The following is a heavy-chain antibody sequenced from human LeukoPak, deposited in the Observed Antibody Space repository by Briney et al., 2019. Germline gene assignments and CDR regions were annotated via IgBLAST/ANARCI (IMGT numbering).Heavy chain of an antibody. J-gene: IGHJ5*02. V-gene: IGHV1-69*04. D-gene: IGHD3-10*01. CDR1: GGTFSSYA. CDR2: IIPILGIA. Sequence: SVTVSCKASGGTFSSYAISWVRQAPGQGLEWMGRIIPILGIANYAQKFQGRVTITADKSTSTAYMELSSLRSEDTAVYYCATSITMVRGVIDNWFDPWGQGTLVTVSS. CDR3: ATSITMVRGVIDNWFDP.